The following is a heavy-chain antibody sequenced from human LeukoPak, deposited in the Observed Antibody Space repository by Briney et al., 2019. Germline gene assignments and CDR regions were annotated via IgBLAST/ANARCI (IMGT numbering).Heavy chain of an antibody. D-gene: IGHD3-10*01. Sequence: PSETLSLTCPVYGGSFSDYFWSRIRQPPGKGLEWIGEIKPGGIANYNPSLKSRVTISVDTSKNQLSLKLSSATAADTAVYSCVRGFSGVVGDYWGQGTLVTVSS. J-gene: IGHJ4*02. V-gene: IGHV4-34*01. CDR2: IKPGGIA. CDR3: VRGFSGVVGDY. CDR1: GGSFSDYF.